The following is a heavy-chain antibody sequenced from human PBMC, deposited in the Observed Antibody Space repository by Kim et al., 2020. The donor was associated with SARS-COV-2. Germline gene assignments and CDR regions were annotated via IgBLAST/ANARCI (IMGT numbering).Heavy chain of an antibody. Sequence: GRFTISRDNSKNTLYLQMNSLRAEDTAVYYCAKGDYYGSGSYYDKEEFDYWGQGTLVTVSS. V-gene: IGHV3-30*02. D-gene: IGHD3-10*01. CDR3: AKGDYYGSGSYYDKEEFDY. J-gene: IGHJ4*02.